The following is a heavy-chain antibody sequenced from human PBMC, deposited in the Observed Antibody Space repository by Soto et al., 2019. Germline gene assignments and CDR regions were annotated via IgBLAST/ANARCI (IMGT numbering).Heavy chain of an antibody. Sequence: EVQLVESGGGLVKPGGSLRLSCAASGFTFSSYSMNWVRQAPGKGLEWVSAISSSSSYIYYADSVKGLFTISRDNAKNSLQLQMNSLSAADTAVDYGARGAHYYGGSGYYGYWGQGTLVTVSS. CDR2: ISSSSSYI. D-gene: IGHD3-22*01. J-gene: IGHJ4*02. CDR3: ARGAHYYGGSGYYGY. V-gene: IGHV3-21*04. CDR1: GFTFSSYS.